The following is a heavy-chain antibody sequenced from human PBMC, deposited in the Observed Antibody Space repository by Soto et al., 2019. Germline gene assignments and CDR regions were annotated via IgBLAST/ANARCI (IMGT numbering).Heavy chain of an antibody. D-gene: IGHD6-13*01. Sequence: QVQLVQSGAEVKKPGASVKVSCKASGYTFTSYVISWVRQAPGQGLEWMGWISAYNGNTNYAQKLQGRVTMTTDTSTSTAYMELRSLRSDDTAVYYCASYREQLVLYGMNVWGQGTTVTVSS. CDR3: ASYREQLVLYGMNV. V-gene: IGHV1-18*01. J-gene: IGHJ6*02. CDR2: ISAYNGNT. CDR1: GYTFTSYV.